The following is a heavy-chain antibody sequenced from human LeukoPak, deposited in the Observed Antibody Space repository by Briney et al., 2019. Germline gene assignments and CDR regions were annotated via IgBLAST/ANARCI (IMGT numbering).Heavy chain of an antibody. CDR3: ARLNRATLKVADYFDY. CDR1: GGSISSYY. Sequence: SETLSLTCTVSGGSISSYYWSWIRQPPGKGLEWIGYIYYSGSTNYNPSLKSRVTISVDTSKNQFSLKLSSVTAADTAVYYCARLNRATLKVADYFDYWGQGTLVTVSS. D-gene: IGHD6-19*01. J-gene: IGHJ4*02. V-gene: IGHV4-59*08. CDR2: IYYSGST.